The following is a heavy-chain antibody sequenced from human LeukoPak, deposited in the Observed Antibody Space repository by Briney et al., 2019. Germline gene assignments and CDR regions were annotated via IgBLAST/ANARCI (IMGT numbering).Heavy chain of an antibody. Sequence: SSETLSLTCAVYGGSFSGYYWSWIRQPPGKGLEWIGEINHSGSTNYNPSLRSRVTISVDTSKNQFSLKLSSVTAADTAVYYCARRGGDSSGWFYYYYYMDVWGKGTTVTISS. CDR2: INHSGST. CDR1: GGSFSGYY. J-gene: IGHJ6*03. D-gene: IGHD6-19*01. V-gene: IGHV4-34*01. CDR3: ARRGGDSSGWFYYYYYMDV.